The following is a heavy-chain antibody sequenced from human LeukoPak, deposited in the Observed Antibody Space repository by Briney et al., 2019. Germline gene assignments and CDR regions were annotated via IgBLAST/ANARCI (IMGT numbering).Heavy chain of an antibody. CDR1: GFTFSSYG. V-gene: IGHV3-33*01. Sequence: GGSLRLSCAASGFTFSSYGMHWVRQAPGKGLEWVAVIWYDGSNKYYADSVKGRFTISRDNSKNTLYLQMNSLRAEDTAVYYCARDNRVHYYGSGSYYSFYGMDVWGQGTTVTVPS. D-gene: IGHD3-10*01. CDR2: IWYDGSNK. J-gene: IGHJ6*02. CDR3: ARDNRVHYYGSGSYYSFYGMDV.